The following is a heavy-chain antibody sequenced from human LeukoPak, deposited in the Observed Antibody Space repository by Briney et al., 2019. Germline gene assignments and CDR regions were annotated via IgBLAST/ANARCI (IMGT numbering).Heavy chain of an antibody. Sequence: SETLSLTCTVSSGSISSYYWSWIRQPPGKGLEWIGSIYYSGSTYYNASLKSRVTISVDTSKNQFSLNLSSVTAADKAVYYCARHTRSYYDILTGYSPTQFDPWGQGTLVTVSS. CDR2: IYYSGST. D-gene: IGHD3-9*01. J-gene: IGHJ5*02. CDR1: SGSISSYY. CDR3: ARHTRSYYDILTGYSPTQFDP. V-gene: IGHV4-59*04.